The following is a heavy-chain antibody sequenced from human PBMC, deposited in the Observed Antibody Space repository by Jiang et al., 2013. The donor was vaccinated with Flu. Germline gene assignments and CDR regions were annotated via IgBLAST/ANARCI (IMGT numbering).Heavy chain of an antibody. D-gene: IGHD6-13*01. CDR2: ISSSGSTI. Sequence: QLLESGGGLVKPGGSLRLSCAASGFTFSDYYMSWIRQAPREGLEWVSYISSSGSTIYYADSVKGRFTISRDNAKNSLYLQMNSLRAEDTAVYYCATNYRGYSSSWYGYWGQGTLVTVSS. CDR1: GFTFSDYY. V-gene: IGHV3-11*04. CDR3: ATNYRGYSSSWYGY. J-gene: IGHJ4*02.